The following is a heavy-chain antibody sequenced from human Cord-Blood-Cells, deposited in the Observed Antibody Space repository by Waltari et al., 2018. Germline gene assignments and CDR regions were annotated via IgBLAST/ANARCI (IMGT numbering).Heavy chain of an antibody. CDR1: GGSFSGYY. D-gene: IGHD3-22*01. CDR3: ASTLYDSSGYYYDY. J-gene: IGHJ4*02. V-gene: IGHV4-34*01. CDR2: INHSGST. Sequence: QVQLQQWGAGLLKPAENLSLTCAVYGGSFSGYYWSWCRQPPGKGLEWIGEINHSGSTNYNPSLKSRVTISVDTSKNQFSLKLSSVTAADTAVYYCASTLYDSSGYYYDYWGQGTLVTVSS.